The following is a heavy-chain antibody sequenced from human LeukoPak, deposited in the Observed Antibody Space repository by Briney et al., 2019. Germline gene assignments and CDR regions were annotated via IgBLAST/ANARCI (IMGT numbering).Heavy chain of an antibody. CDR2: INHSGST. J-gene: IGHJ4*02. D-gene: IGHD4-11*01. CDR1: GGSFSGYY. Sequence: SETLSLTCAVYGGSFSGYYWSWIRQPPGKGLEWIGEINHSGSTNYNPSLKSRVTISADKSISTAYLQWSSLKASDTAMYYCARLGDYSSRSFDYWGQGTLVTVSS. V-gene: IGHV4-34*01. CDR3: ARLGDYSSRSFDY.